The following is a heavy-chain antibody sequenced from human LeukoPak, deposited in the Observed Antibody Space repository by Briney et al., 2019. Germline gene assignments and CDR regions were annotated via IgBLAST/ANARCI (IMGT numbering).Heavy chain of an antibody. D-gene: IGHD3-22*01. CDR1: GGSFSGYY. V-gene: IGHV4-34*01. CDR3: ARSHYYDSSGSHNNWFDP. Sequence: SETPSLTCAVYGGSFSGYYWTYIRQPPGKGLEWIGEINHSGSTNYNPSLKSRVTISVDTSKNQFSLKLSSVTAADTAVYYCARSHYYDSSGSHNNWFDPWRQGTLVTVSS. J-gene: IGHJ5*02. CDR2: INHSGST.